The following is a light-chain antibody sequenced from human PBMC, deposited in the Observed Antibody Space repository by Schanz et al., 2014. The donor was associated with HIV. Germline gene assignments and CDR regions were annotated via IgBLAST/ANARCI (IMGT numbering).Light chain of an antibody. CDR3: LSYDGTLSAVV. V-gene: IGLV2-8*01. J-gene: IGLJ2*01. CDR2: EVT. CDR1: SSDIGAYNH. Sequence: QSALTQPASVSGSPGQSVAISCTGTSSDIGAYNHVSWYQQHPGKAPKLIIYEVTQRPSGVPDRFSGSKSGNTASLTISGLQAEDEADYYCLSYDGTLSAVVVGGGTKLTVL.